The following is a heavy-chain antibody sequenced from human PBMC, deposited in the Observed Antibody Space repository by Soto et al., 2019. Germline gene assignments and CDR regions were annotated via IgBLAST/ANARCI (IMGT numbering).Heavy chain of an antibody. CDR2: ISGSGGST. CDR1: GFTFSSYA. J-gene: IGHJ3*02. CDR3: AKFPPGSGYYYAAFDI. V-gene: IGHV3-23*01. Sequence: EVQLLESGGGLVQPGGSLRLSCAASGFTFSSYAMSWVRQAPGKGLEGVSAISGSGGSTYYADSVKGRFTISRDNSKNTLYLQMNSLRAEDTAVYYCAKFPPGSGYYYAAFDIWGQGTMVTVSS. D-gene: IGHD3-22*01.